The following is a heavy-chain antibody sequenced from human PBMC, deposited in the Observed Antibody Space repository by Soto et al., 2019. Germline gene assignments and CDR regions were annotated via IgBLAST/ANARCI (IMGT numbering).Heavy chain of an antibody. Sequence: QVQLVQSGAEVKKPGASVKVSCKASGYTFTSYGISWVRQAPGQGLEWMGWISAYNGNTNYPQKLQGRVTMTTDTSTSTAYMELRSRRSDDTAVYYCAREYHIAHWETYFDYWGQGTLVTVSS. CDR1: GYTFTSYG. D-gene: IGHD2-21*01. V-gene: IGHV1-18*01. CDR3: AREYHIAHWETYFDY. CDR2: ISAYNGNT. J-gene: IGHJ4*02.